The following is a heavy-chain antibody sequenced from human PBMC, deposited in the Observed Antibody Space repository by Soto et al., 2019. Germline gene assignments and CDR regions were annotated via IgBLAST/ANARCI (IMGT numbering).Heavy chain of an antibody. CDR3: ARDLPGIAAAGTRVDY. V-gene: IGHV3-21*01. D-gene: IGHD6-13*01. CDR1: GFTFSSYS. J-gene: IGHJ4*02. Sequence: PGGSLRLSCAASGFTFSSYSMNWVRQAPGKGLEWVSSISSSSSYIYYADSVKGRFTISRDNAKNSLYLQMNSLRAEDTAVYYCARDLPGIAAAGTRVDYWGQGTLVTVSS. CDR2: ISSSSSYI.